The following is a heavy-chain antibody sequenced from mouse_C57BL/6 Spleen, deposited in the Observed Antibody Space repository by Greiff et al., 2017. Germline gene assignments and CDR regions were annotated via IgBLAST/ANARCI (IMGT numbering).Heavy chain of an antibody. V-gene: IGHV1-81*01. CDR1: GYTFTSYG. CDR3: ARWAYDYAWFAY. D-gene: IGHD2-4*01. CDR2: IYPRSGNT. Sequence: QVQLKESGAELARPGASVKLSCKASGYTFTSYGISWVKQRTGQGLEWIGEIYPRSGNTYYNEKFKGKATLTADKSSSTAYMELRSLTSEDSAVYFCARWAYDYAWFAYWGQGALVTVSA. J-gene: IGHJ3*01.